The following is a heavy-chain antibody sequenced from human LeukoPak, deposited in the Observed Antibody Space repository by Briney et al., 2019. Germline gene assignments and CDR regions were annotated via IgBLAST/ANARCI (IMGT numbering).Heavy chain of an antibody. Sequence: GGSLRLSCAASGFTFSSYAMSWVRQAPGKGLEWVSAISGSGGSTYYADSVKGRFTISRDNSKNTLYLQMNSLRAEDTAVYYCAKRSLLWFGELFEGDAFDIWGRGTMVTVSS. CDR1: GFTFSSYA. CDR3: AKRSLLWFGELFEGDAFDI. V-gene: IGHV3-23*01. D-gene: IGHD3-10*01. CDR2: ISGSGGST. J-gene: IGHJ3*02.